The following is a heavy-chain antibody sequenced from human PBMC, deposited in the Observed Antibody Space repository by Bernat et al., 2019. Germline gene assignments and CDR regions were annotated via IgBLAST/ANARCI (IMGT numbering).Heavy chain of an antibody. Sequence: QVQLVESGGGVVQPGRSLRLSCAASGFTFSSYGMHWVRQAPGKGLEWGAVISYDGSNKYYADSVKGRFTISRDNSKNTLYLQMNSLRAEDTAVYYCAKEGYSYGYYYFDYWGQGTLVTVSS. J-gene: IGHJ4*02. CDR1: GFTFSSYG. V-gene: IGHV3-30*18. D-gene: IGHD5-18*01. CDR3: AKEGYSYGYYYFDY. CDR2: ISYDGSNK.